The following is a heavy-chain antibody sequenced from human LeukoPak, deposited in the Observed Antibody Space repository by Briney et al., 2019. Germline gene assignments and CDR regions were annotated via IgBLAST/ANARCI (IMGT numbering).Heavy chain of an antibody. CDR1: GFTFSSYS. D-gene: IGHD6-13*01. CDR3: ARDQAAWGLMDV. Sequence: GGSLRLSCAASGFTFSSYSMNWVRQAPGKGLEWVSSISSSSSYIYYADSVKGRFTISRDNAKNSLYLQMNSLRAEDTAVYYCARDQAAWGLMDVWGKGTTVTVSS. J-gene: IGHJ6*03. V-gene: IGHV3-21*01. CDR2: ISSSSSYI.